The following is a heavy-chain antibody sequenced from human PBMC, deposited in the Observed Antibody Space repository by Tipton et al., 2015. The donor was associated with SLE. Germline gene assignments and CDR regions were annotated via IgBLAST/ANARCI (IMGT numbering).Heavy chain of an antibody. CDR1: GGSISSGGYY. CDR2: IYYTGSP. Sequence: TLSLTCTVSGGSISSGGYYWGWIRPHPGKGLVWIGYIYYTGSPYDNPSPKSRVTISVDPSKNQFSLKLSSVTAADPAVYYGARPRRPYCGGDCSDAFDIWGQGTMVTVSS. J-gene: IGHJ3*02. D-gene: IGHD2-21*01. V-gene: IGHV4-31*03. CDR3: ARPRRPYCGGDCSDAFDI.